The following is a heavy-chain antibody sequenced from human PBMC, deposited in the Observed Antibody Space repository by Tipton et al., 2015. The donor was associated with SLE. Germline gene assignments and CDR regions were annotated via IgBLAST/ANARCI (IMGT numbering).Heavy chain of an antibody. CDR1: GGSISSYY. Sequence: TLSLTCTVSGGSISSYYWSWIRQPPGKGLEWIGYIYYSGSTNYNPSLKSRVTISVDTSKNQFSLKLSSVTAADTAVYYCARIKLTYYDSSGYGPDYFDYWGQGTLVTVSS. V-gene: IGHV4-59*01. CDR3: ARIKLTYYDSSGYGPDYFDY. CDR2: IYYSGST. J-gene: IGHJ4*02. D-gene: IGHD3-22*01.